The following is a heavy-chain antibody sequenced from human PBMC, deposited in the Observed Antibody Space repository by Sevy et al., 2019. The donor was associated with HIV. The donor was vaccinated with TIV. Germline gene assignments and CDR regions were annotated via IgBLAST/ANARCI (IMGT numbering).Heavy chain of an antibody. Sequence: SESLSLTCTVSGASMRSSHYWGWIRQPPGEGLQWIGSVYNGGETFFNPSLKSRVTIFIDMSKNQFSLKLTSVTAADTAVYYCAGLPQWLGQSFDQWGRGTLVTVSS. D-gene: IGHD6-19*01. J-gene: IGHJ4*02. CDR1: GASMRSSHY. CDR3: AGLPQWLGQSFDQ. CDR2: VYNGGET. V-gene: IGHV4-39*01.